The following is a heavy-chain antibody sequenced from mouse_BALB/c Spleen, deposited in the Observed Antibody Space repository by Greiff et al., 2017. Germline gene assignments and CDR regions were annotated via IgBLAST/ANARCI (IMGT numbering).Heavy chain of an antibody. CDR3: ARNEYGTTVVARAMDY. D-gene: IGHD1-1*01. Sequence: QVQLQQSGPGLVQPSQSLSITCTVSGFSLTSYGVHWVRQSPGKGLEWLGVIWSGGSTDYNAAFISRLSISKDNSKSQVFFKMNSLQANDTAIYYCARNEYGTTVVARAMDYWGQGTSVTVSS. CDR2: IWSGGST. V-gene: IGHV2-2*02. J-gene: IGHJ4*01. CDR1: GFSLTSYG.